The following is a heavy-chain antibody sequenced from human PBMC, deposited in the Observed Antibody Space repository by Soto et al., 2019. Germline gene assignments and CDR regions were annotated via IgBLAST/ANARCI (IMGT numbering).Heavy chain of an antibody. V-gene: IGHV3-15*07. CDR1: GFSFNDTW. CDR3: ASEFGYSSGQNDN. Sequence: EVQLVESGGRLVKPGGSLRLSCATYGFSFNDTWWSWVGQAPGQGLEWVGRLKGTNVGGTTDHAATETGRFAISSDDSKNMLYLQMNNLKSEDTAVYYCASEFGYSSGQNDNWGQGTLVTVSS. J-gene: IGHJ4*02. D-gene: IGHD6-19*01. CDR2: LKGTNVGGTT.